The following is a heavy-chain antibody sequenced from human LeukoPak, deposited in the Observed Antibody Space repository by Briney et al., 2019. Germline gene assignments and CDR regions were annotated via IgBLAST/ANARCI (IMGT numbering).Heavy chain of an antibody. V-gene: IGHV4-59*06. CDR3: ARDRAMGLGYCSGGSCQRAFDI. CDR2: IYYSGST. Sequence: PSETLSLTCTVSGGSISSYYWSWIRQHPGKGLEWIGYIYYSGSTYYNPSLKSRVTISVDTSKNQFSLKLSSVTAADTAVYYCARDRAMGLGYCSGGSCQRAFDIWGQGTMVTVSS. CDR1: GGSISSYY. J-gene: IGHJ3*02. D-gene: IGHD2-15*01.